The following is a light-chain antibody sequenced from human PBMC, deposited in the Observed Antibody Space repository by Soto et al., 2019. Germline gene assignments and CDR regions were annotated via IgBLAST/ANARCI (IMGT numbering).Light chain of an antibody. Sequence: EIIMTRSPATLSVSPGGRATLSCRASQRVSSSYLAWYQQKPGQAPRLLIYGASSRATGIPDRFSGSGSGTDFTLTISRLEPEDFAVYYCQQYGSSLITFGQGTRLEIK. CDR2: GAS. CDR3: QQYGSSLIT. J-gene: IGKJ5*01. V-gene: IGKV3-20*01. CDR1: QRVSSSY.